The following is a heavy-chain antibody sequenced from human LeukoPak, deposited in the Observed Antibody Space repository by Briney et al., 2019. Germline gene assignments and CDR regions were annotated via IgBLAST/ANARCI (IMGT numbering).Heavy chain of an antibody. V-gene: IGHV3-64*01. D-gene: IGHD5-18*01. CDR1: GFTLSSYA. CDR3: ARDPIPYSYGPYYFDY. Sequence: GGSLRLSCAASGFTLSSYAMHWVRQAPGKGLEYVSAISSNGGSTYYANSVKGRFTISRDNSKNTLYLQMGSLRAEDMAVYYCARDPIPYSYGPYYFDYWGQGTLVTVSS. J-gene: IGHJ4*02. CDR2: ISSNGGST.